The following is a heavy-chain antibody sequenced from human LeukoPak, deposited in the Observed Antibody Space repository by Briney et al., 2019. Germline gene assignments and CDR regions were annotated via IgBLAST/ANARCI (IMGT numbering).Heavy chain of an antibody. Sequence: PGGSLRLSCAASGFTFSDYYMSWIRQAPGKGLEWVSYISSSGSTIYYADSVKGRFTISRDNAKNSLYLQMNSLRAEDTAVYYCASPVTKWELPLYFDYWGQGTLVTVSS. D-gene: IGHD1-26*01. CDR1: GFTFSDYY. J-gene: IGHJ4*02. V-gene: IGHV3-11*01. CDR3: ASPVTKWELPLYFDY. CDR2: ISSSGSTI.